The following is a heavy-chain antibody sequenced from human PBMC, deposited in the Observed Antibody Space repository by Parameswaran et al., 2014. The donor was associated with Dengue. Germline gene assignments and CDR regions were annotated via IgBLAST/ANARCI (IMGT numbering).Heavy chain of an antibody. D-gene: IGHD1-26*01. J-gene: IGHJ4*02. Sequence: VRQMPGKGLEWVSSISGSGSTIYYADSVKGRFTISRDNAKNSLYLQMTSLRAEDTAVYYCARVRPAGPSGSYGYWGQGTLVTVSS. CDR2: ISGSGSTI. V-gene: IGHV3-11*04. CDR3: ARVRPAGPSGSYGY.